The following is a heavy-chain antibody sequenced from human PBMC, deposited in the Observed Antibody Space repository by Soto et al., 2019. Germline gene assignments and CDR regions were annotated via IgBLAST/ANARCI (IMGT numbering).Heavy chain of an antibody. V-gene: IGHV5-10-1*01. CDR3: ARCGAAAGEGSFDI. J-gene: IGHJ3*02. Sequence: RGESLKISCKGSGYSFAGYWITWVRQKPGKGLEWMGRIDPSDSQTYYSPSFRGHVTISVTKSITTVFLQWSSLRASDTAMYYCARCGAAAGEGSFDIWGQGTMVTVSS. CDR2: IDPSDSQT. D-gene: IGHD6-13*01. CDR1: GYSFAGYW.